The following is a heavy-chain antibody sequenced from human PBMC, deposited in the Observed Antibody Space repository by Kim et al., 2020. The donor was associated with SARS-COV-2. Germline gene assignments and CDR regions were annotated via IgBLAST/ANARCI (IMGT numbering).Heavy chain of an antibody. CDR2: INHSGST. CDR3: ARSTYYYGSGSYF. CDR1: GGSFSGYY. D-gene: IGHD3-10*01. Sequence: SETLSLTCAVYGGSFSGYYWSWIRQPPGKGLEWIGEINHSGSTNYNPSLKSRVTISVDTSKNQFSLKLSSVTAADAAVYYCARSTYYYGSGSYFWGQGTL. V-gene: IGHV4-34*01. J-gene: IGHJ4*02.